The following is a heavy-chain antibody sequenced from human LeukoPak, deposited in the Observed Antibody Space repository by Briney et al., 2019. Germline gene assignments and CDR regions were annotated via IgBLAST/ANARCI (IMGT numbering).Heavy chain of an antibody. J-gene: IGHJ4*02. CDR1: GFTFSNYN. V-gene: IGHV3-48*01. CDR3: ARVQDIAVTGLAY. D-gene: IGHD6-19*01. CDR2: ISSSSSTI. Sequence: GGSLRLSCAASGFTFSNYNINWVRQAPGKGLEWLSYISSSSSTIYYAHSVKGRFTISRDNAKNSLYLQMNSLRAEDTAVYYCARVQDIAVTGLAYWGQGTLVTVSS.